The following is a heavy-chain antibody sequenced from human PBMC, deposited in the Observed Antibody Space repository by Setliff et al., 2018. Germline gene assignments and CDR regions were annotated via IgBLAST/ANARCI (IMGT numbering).Heavy chain of an antibody. CDR2: INSDGSGT. D-gene: IGHD3-16*02. Sequence: GGSLRLSCAASGFTFNTYWMHWVRQAPGKGLVWFSHINSDGSGTSYADSVKGRFTISRDNAKNALYLQMNSLRAEDTAVYYCARVYGASVWGNYPVDYWGQGTLVTVSS. V-gene: IGHV3-74*01. J-gene: IGHJ4*02. CDR3: ARVYGASVWGNYPVDY. CDR1: GFTFNTYW.